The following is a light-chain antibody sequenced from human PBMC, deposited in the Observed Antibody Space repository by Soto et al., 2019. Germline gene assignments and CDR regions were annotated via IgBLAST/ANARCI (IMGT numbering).Light chain of an antibody. CDR1: QSVSSN. J-gene: IGKJ3*01. CDR3: QQRSN. V-gene: IGKV3-11*01. CDR2: DAS. Sequence: EIVLTQSPATLSLSPGERATLSCRASQSVSSNLAWYQQKPGQAPRLLIYDASNRATGIPARFSGSGSGTDFTLTISSLAPEDFAVYYCQQRSNFGPGTKVDIK.